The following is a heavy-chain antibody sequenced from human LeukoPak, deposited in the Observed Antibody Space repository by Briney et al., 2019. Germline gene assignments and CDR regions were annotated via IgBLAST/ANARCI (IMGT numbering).Heavy chain of an antibody. CDR3: ARTVEMATHAFDI. V-gene: IGHV4-34*01. Sequence: SETLSLTCAVYGGSFSGYYWSWIRQPPGKGLEWIGEINHSGSTNYNPSLKSRVTISVDTSKNQFSLKLSSVTAADTAVYYCARTVEMATHAFDIWGQGTMVTVSS. D-gene: IGHD5-24*01. J-gene: IGHJ3*02. CDR2: INHSGST. CDR1: GGSFSGYY.